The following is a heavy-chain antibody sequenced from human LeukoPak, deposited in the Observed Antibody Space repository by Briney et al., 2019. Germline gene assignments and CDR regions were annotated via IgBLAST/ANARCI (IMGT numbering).Heavy chain of an antibody. V-gene: IGHV4-34*01. Sequence: SETLSLTCAVYGGSFSGYYWSWIRQPPGKGLEWIGEINHSGSTNYNPSLKSRVTISVDTSKSQFSLKLSSVTAADTAVYYCASLSSGGSLTDYWGQGTMVTVSS. J-gene: IGHJ3*01. CDR3: ASLSSGGSLTDY. CDR1: GGSFSGYY. CDR2: INHSGST. D-gene: IGHD2-15*01.